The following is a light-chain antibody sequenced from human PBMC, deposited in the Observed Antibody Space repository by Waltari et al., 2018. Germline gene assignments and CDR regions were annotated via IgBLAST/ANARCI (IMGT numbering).Light chain of an antibody. Sequence: SYEWTQPPSVSVSPGQTARITCSGDALAKKYASWYQTKPGQAPVLILYEDTKRPSEIPERFSGSISGTMATLTISGAQVEDEAVYYCYSTDSNSNYGVFGGGTKLTVL. CDR1: ALAKKY. J-gene: IGLJ2*01. CDR3: YSTDSNSNYGV. CDR2: EDT. V-gene: IGLV3-10*01.